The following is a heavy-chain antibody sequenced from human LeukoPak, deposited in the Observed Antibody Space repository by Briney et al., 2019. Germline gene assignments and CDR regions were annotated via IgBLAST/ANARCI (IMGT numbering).Heavy chain of an antibody. J-gene: IGHJ6*03. CDR2: INHSGST. V-gene: IGHV4-34*01. CDR1: GGPFSGYY. CDR3: ARGEGTMVRGAYYHYYYMDV. D-gene: IGHD3-10*01. Sequence: PSETLSLTCAVYGGPFSGYYWSWIRQPPGKGLEWIGEINHSGSTNYNPSLKSRVTISVDTSKNQFSLKLSSVTAADTAVYYCARGEGTMVRGAYYHYYYMDVWGKGTTVTISS.